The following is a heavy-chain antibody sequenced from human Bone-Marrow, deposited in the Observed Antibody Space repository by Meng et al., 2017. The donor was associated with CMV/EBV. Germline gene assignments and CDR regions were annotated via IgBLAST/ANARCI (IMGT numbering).Heavy chain of an antibody. J-gene: IGHJ4*02. D-gene: IGHD4-17*01. Sequence: ASVKVSCKASGYTFTGYYMHWVRQAPGQGLEWMGWINPNSGGTNYAQKFQGRVTMTRDTSISTAYMELSRLRSDDTAVYYCARDYGDYGTVGSPDYWGQGPRVTGSS. V-gene: IGHV1-2*02. CDR3: ARDYGDYGTVGSPDY. CDR1: GYTFTGYY. CDR2: INPNSGGT.